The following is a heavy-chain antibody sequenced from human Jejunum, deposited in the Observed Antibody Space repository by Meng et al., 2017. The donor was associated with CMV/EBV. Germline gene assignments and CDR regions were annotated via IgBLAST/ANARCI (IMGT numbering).Heavy chain of an antibody. J-gene: IGHJ6*02. CDR3: ARTGGPYYDFWSGDYSNHFYGMDV. Sequence: WSWIRQHPGTGLEWIGYIYQSGKTYYNPSLESRVTISVDTSNNQLSLEVTSVTAADTAVYYCARTGGPYYDFWSGDYSNHFYGMDVWGQGTTVTVSS. D-gene: IGHD3-3*01. V-gene: IGHV4-31*02. CDR2: IYQSGKT.